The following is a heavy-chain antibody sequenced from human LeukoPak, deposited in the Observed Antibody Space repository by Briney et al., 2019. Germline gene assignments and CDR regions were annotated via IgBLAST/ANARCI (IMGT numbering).Heavy chain of an antibody. CDR3: ASRYCGGGSCYNRYYFDY. CDR1: GFTFTNYA. CDR2: ITGSGGST. J-gene: IGHJ4*02. Sequence: GGSLRLSCAASGFTFTNYAMSWVRQAPGKGLEWVSAITGSGGSTYYADSVKGRFTISRDNSKNTLYLQMNSLRAEDTAIYYCASRYCGGGSCYNRYYFDYWGQGTLVTVSS. D-gene: IGHD2-15*01. V-gene: IGHV3-23*01.